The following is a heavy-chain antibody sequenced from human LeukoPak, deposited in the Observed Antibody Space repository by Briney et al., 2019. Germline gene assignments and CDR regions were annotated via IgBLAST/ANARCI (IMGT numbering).Heavy chain of an antibody. CDR3: ARGCSSANCYERVYYFDY. CDR1: GFTFSSYS. Sequence: PGGSLRLSCAASGFTFSSYSMNWVRQAPGKGLEWVSSISSSSSYIYYADSVKGRFTISRDNAKNSLYLQMNSLRAEDTAVYYCARGCSSANCYERVYYFDYWGQGTLVTVSS. V-gene: IGHV3-21*01. D-gene: IGHD2-2*01. CDR2: ISSSSSYI. J-gene: IGHJ4*02.